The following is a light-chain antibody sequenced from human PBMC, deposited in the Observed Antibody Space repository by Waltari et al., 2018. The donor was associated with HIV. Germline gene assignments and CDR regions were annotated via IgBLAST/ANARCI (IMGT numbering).Light chain of an antibody. V-gene: IGKV1-39*01. CDR1: QTISKF. Sequence: DIQMTQSPPSLSASVGDRVTGSCRANQTISKFLNWYQHKPGKAPNLLISSASNLHGGVPSRFGGSGSGTDFALTISSLQPEDFAVYYCQQTNSAPWTFGQGTKIDIK. CDR2: SAS. J-gene: IGKJ1*01. CDR3: QQTNSAPWT.